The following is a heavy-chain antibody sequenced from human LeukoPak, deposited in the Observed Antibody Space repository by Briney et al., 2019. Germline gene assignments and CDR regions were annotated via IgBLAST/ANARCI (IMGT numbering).Heavy chain of an antibody. J-gene: IGHJ4*02. CDR3: ARDTKYAFDI. V-gene: IGHV3-48*01. CDR2: IGISSGNT. Sequence: GGSLRLSCAASGFTFSSYSMNWVRLAPGKGLEWISYIGISSGNTKYADSVKGRFTISGDKAKNSVYLQMNSLRVEDTAVYYCARDTKYAFDIWGQGTLVTVSS. CDR1: GFTFSSYS. D-gene: IGHD2-2*01.